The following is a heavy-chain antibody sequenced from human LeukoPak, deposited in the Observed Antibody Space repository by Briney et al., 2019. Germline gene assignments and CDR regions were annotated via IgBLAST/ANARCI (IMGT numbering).Heavy chain of an antibody. Sequence: PSETLSLTCTVSGGSINSHSYYWGWIRQPPGKGLEWIGSVYYDGTSYSNPPLTSRAAVFVDTSRDEFSLDLSFVTAADTAVYYCVRHISTNTGYFDSCGQGTLVSVSS. D-gene: IGHD5-24*01. CDR1: GGSINSHSYY. J-gene: IGHJ4*02. CDR3: VRHISTNTGYFDS. V-gene: IGHV4-39*01. CDR2: VYYDGTS.